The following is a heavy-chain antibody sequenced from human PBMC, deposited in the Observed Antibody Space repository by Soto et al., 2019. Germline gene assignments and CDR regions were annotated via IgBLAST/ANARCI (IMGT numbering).Heavy chain of an antibody. CDR2: VHSGGNT. CDR1: GFTVSTNY. V-gene: IGHV3-66*01. CDR3: ARAPYSSSWYTFDP. Sequence: PGGSLRLSCASSGFTVSTNYMSWVRQAPGNGLEWVSVVHSGGNTYYADSVKGRFTVSRDISKNTLYLQMNSLRAEDTAVYYCARAPYSSSWYTFDPWGRGTLVTVSS. J-gene: IGHJ5*02. D-gene: IGHD6-13*01.